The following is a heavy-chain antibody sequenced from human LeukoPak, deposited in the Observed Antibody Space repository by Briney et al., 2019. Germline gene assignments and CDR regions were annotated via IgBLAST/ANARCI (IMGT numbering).Heavy chain of an antibody. J-gene: IGHJ4*02. D-gene: IGHD2-15*01. CDR3: ARETGYCSGGRCYFIY. V-gene: IGHV1-2*02. Sequence: ASVKVSCKASGYTFTGYYLHWVRQAPGQGLEWMGWINPNSGGTNYAQKFQGRVTMTRDTSTSTAYMELGSLRSDDTALYYCARETGYCSGGRCYFIYWGQGTLVTVSS. CDR2: INPNSGGT. CDR1: GYTFTGYY.